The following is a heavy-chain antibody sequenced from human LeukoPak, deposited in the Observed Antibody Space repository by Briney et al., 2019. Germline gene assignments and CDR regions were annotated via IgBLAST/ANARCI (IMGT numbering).Heavy chain of an antibody. J-gene: IGHJ4*02. Sequence: SETLSLTCTVSGGSISSSSYYWGWIRQPPGKGLEWIGSIYYSGSTYYNPSLKSRVTISVDTSKNQFSLKLSSVAAADTAVYYCARHRQIPDFDYWGQGTLVTVSS. V-gene: IGHV4-39*01. CDR2: IYYSGST. CDR3: ARHRQIPDFDY. D-gene: IGHD2-2*02. CDR1: GGSISSSSYY.